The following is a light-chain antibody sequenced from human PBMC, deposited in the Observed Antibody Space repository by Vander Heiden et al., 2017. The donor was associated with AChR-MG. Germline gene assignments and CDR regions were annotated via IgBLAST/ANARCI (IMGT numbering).Light chain of an antibody. J-gene: IGLJ3*02. CDR3: CSYAGTYSVWV. CDR1: SSAVGGYNY. CDR2: DVT. Sequence: QSALTQPRSVSGSPGQSVTISCTGPSSAVGGYNYVSWYQQHPGKAPRLMIYDVTQRPSGVPDRFSGSKSGNTATLTISGRQADDEADYYCCSYAGTYSVWVFGGGTKLTVL. V-gene: IGLV2-11*01.